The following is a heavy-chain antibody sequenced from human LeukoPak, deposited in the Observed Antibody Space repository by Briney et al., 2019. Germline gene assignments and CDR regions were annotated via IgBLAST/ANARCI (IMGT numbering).Heavy chain of an antibody. CDR1: GGSISSYY. CDR2: IYTSGST. D-gene: IGHD3-22*01. Sequence: PSETLSRTCTVSGGSISSYYWSWIRQPAGKGLEWIGRIYTSGSTNYNPSLKSRVTMSVDTSKNQFSLKLSSVTAADTAVYYCARDRYYYDSSGYHLLDIWGQGTMVTVSS. CDR3: ARDRYYYDSSGYHLLDI. V-gene: IGHV4-4*07. J-gene: IGHJ3*02.